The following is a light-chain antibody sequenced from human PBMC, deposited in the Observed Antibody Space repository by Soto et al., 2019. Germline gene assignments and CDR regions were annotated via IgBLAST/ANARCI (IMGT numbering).Light chain of an antibody. Sequence: EMVMTQSPAILSVSPGESATLSCRASQSVNSNYLAWYQHKPGQAPRLLIYDASNRATGIPARFSGSGSGTDFTLTISSLEPEDSAVYYCQQRSNWLFGPGTKVDIK. V-gene: IGKV3-11*01. J-gene: IGKJ3*01. CDR3: QQRSNWL. CDR2: DAS. CDR1: QSVNSNY.